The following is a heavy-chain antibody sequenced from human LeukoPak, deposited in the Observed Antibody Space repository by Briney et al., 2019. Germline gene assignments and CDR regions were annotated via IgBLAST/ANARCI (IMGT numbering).Heavy chain of an antibody. CDR1: PDSTTSNF. Sequence: KPSESLSLTCTVSPDSTTSNFWSWVRQPPGKGLEWIGEIHRSGSTHYNPSLQSRVTISIDRSKNQIALELSSVTAADTAVYYCAREIVGGFNPGAYWGQGTLVTVSS. CDR3: AREIVGGFNPGAY. V-gene: IGHV4-4*02. J-gene: IGHJ4*02. CDR2: IHRSGST. D-gene: IGHD1-14*01.